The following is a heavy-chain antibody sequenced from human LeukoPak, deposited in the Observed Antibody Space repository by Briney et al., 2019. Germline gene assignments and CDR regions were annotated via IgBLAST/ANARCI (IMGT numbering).Heavy chain of an antibody. Sequence: PGGSLRLSCAASGFTFSSYAMSWVRQAPGKGLEWVSAISGSGGSTYYADSVKGRFTISRDNSKNTLYPQMSSLRAEDTAVYYCAKDARALGYSYGYGPDAFDIWGQGTMVTVSS. J-gene: IGHJ3*02. CDR2: ISGSGGST. CDR1: GFTFSSYA. D-gene: IGHD5-18*01. CDR3: AKDARALGYSYGYGPDAFDI. V-gene: IGHV3-23*01.